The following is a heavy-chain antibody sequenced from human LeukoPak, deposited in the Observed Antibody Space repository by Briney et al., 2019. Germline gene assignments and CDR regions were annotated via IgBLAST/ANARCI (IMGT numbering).Heavy chain of an antibody. CDR1: GGSISSGSYY. CDR2: IYTSGST. D-gene: IGHD6-6*01. J-gene: IGHJ6*03. CDR3: ASEPSIAARNYYYYYYMDV. Sequence: SETLSLTCTVSGGSISSGSYYWSWIRQPAGKGLEWIGHIYTSGSTNYNPSLKSRVTISVDTSKNQFSLKLSSVTAADTAVYYCASEPSIAARNYYYYYYMDVWGKGTTVTVSS. V-gene: IGHV4-61*09.